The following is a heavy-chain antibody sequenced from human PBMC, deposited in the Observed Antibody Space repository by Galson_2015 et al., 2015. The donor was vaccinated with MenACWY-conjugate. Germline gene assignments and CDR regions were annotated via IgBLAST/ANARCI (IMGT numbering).Heavy chain of an antibody. D-gene: IGHD2-8*01. Sequence: SVKVSCQASGGTFSSYAISWVRQAPGQGLEWMGRLLPILGIANYAQKFQGRVTITADKSTSTAYMELSSLRSEDTAVYYCASAGAKAALGYCTNGVCSGDYYFDYWGQGTLVTVSS. CDR3: ASAGAKAALGYCTNGVCSGDYYFDY. CDR2: LLPILGIA. CDR1: GGTFSSYA. V-gene: IGHV1-69*04. J-gene: IGHJ4*02.